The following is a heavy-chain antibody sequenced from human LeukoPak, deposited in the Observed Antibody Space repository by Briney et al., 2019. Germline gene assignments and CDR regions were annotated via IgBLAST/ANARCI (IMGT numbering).Heavy chain of an antibody. J-gene: IGHJ4*02. D-gene: IGHD1-26*01. Sequence: SVKVSCKASGGTFSSYAISWVRQAPGLGLEWMGGIIPIFGTANYAQKFQGRVTITADKSTSTAYMELSSLRSEDTAVYYCARAGSSGDYQAGSFEYWGQGTLVTVSS. V-gene: IGHV1-69*06. CDR1: GGTFSSYA. CDR3: ARAGSSGDYQAGSFEY. CDR2: IIPIFGTA.